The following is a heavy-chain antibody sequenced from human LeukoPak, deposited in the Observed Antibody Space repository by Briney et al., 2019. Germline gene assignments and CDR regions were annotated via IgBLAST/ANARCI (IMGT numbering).Heavy chain of an antibody. V-gene: IGHV3-7*01. CDR2: IKQEGSEK. J-gene: IGHJ4*02. Sequence: PGGSLRLSCAASGFTFSSFWMIWVRQAPGKGLEWVANIKQEGSEKYYVDSVKGRFTISRDNAKNSLYLQMNSLRAEDTAVYYCARDRYYYDSSGYWGFNYWGQGTLVTVSS. CDR3: ARDRYYYDSSGYWGFNY. D-gene: IGHD3-22*01. CDR1: GFTFSSFW.